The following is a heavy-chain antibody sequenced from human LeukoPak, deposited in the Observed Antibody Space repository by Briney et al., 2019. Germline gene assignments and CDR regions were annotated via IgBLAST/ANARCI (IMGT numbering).Heavy chain of an antibody. CDR2: INPSGGTT. CDR3: ARQRGGQYEDAFDI. D-gene: IGHD2-8*01. CDR1: GYTFTSSY. V-gene: IGHV1-46*01. Sequence: ASVKVSCKASGYTFTSSYIHWVRQAPGQGLEWMGIINPSGGTTIYAQKFKGRVTMTRDKSTSTVYMELSSLRSEDTAVYYCARQRGGQYEDAFDIWGQGTVVTVSS. J-gene: IGHJ3*02.